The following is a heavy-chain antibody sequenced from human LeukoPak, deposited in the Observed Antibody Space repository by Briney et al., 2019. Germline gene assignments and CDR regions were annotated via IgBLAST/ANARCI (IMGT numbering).Heavy chain of an antibody. D-gene: IGHD2-21*02. CDR3: GVYGGDWRFDF. CDR2: ITYRGSG. CDR1: TVFDSYY. V-gene: IGHV4-34*01. J-gene: IGHJ4*02. Sequence: PSETLSLTCAVYTVFDSYYMTIVRQPPGKGLEWVGEITYRGSGNYNPSLKGRATISINVSQRQFSLSLRSVTAADTATYYCGVYGGDWRFDFWGQGTPITVSS.